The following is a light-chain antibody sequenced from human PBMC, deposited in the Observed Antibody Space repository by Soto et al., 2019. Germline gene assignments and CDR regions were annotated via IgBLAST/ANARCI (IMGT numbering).Light chain of an antibody. Sequence: DIQMTQSPSSLSASVGDRVTITCRTSQSINNYLNWYQHKPGRAPKLLIYAARTLQSGVPSRFSGSGYGTDFTLTISSLQIEDFGTYFCQQSSSTLWTFAQGTKV. CDR1: QSINNY. V-gene: IGKV1-39*01. CDR3: QQSSSTLWT. J-gene: IGKJ1*01. CDR2: AAR.